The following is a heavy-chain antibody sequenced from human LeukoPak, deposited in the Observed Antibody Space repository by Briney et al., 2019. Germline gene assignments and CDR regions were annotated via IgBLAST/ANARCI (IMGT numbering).Heavy chain of an antibody. V-gene: IGHV3-48*03. J-gene: IGHJ4*02. Sequence: GGSLRLSRAASGFTFTSYEMNWVRQAPGKGLEWVSYITISGSTIYYADSVKGRFTISRDNAKNSLYLQMNSLRAEDTAVYYCARTTSFDYWGQGTLVTVS. CDR2: ITISGSTI. CDR1: GFTFTSYE. CDR3: ARTTSFDY. D-gene: IGHD1-1*01.